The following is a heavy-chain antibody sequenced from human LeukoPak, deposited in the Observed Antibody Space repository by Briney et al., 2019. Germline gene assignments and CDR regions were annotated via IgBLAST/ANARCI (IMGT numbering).Heavy chain of an antibody. J-gene: IGHJ4*02. CDR1: GFTFSSYE. Sequence: GGSLRLSCAASGFTFSSYEMNWVRQAPGKGLEWVSYISSSSSYIYYADSVKGRFTISRDNAKNSLYLQMNSLRTEDTAVYYCVRDGSSWGNFDYWGQGTLVSVSS. V-gene: IGHV3-21*05. CDR3: VRDGSSWGNFDY. CDR2: ISSSSSYI. D-gene: IGHD7-27*01.